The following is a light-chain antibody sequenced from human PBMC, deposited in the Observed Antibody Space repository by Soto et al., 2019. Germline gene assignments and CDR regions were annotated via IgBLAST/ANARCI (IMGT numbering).Light chain of an antibody. CDR1: SGHSSNA. J-gene: IGLJ2*01. CDR2: LNSDGSH. Sequence: QSVVTQTPSASASLGASVKLTCTLSSGHSSNAIAWRQQQPEKGPRYLMKLNSDGSHGKGDGIPDRFSGSSSGAERYLTISSLQSDDEADYYCQTWGTGIVVFGGGTKVTVL. CDR3: QTWGTGIVV. V-gene: IGLV4-69*01.